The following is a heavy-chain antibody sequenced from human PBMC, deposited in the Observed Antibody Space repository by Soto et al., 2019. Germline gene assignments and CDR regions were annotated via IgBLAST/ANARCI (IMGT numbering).Heavy chain of an antibody. V-gene: IGHV3-23*01. D-gene: IGHD3-3*01. Sequence: PGGSLRLSCAASGFTFSSYAMSWVRQAPGKGLEWVSAISGSGGSTYYADSVKGRFTISRDNSKNTLYLQMNSLRAEDPAVYYCAKLRELVEGYDFWRGYYLNYGMDVWGQGTTVTVSS. J-gene: IGHJ6*02. CDR2: ISGSGGST. CDR3: AKLRELVEGYDFWRGYYLNYGMDV. CDR1: GFTFSSYA.